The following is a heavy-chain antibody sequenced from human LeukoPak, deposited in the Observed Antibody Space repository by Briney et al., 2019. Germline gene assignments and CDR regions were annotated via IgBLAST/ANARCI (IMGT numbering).Heavy chain of an antibody. Sequence: SETLSLTCTVSGGSISSGGYYWSWIRQPPGKGLERIGYIYHSGSTYYNPSLKSRVTISVDRSKNQFSLKLSSVTAADTAVYYCERAPPRETPPGYWGRGTRVTVSS. D-gene: IGHD1-14*01. CDR2: IYHSGST. V-gene: IGHV4-30-2*01. CDR3: ERAPPRETPPGY. J-gene: IGHJ4*02. CDR1: GGSISSGGYY.